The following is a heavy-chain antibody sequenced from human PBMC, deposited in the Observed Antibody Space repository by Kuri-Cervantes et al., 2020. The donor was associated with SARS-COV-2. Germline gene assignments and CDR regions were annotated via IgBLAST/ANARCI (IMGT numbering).Heavy chain of an antibody. CDR3: ARVPQGVAGSAFDI. J-gene: IGHJ3*02. CDR2: IYTSGST. V-gene: IGHV4-61*09. D-gene: IGHD6-19*01. Sequence: SETLSLTCTVSGGSISSGSYYWSWIRQPAGKGLEWIGHIYTSGSTNYNPSLKSRVTISVDTSKNQFSLKLSSVTAADTAVYYCARVPQGVAGSAFDIWGQGTMVTVSS. CDR1: GGSISSGSYY.